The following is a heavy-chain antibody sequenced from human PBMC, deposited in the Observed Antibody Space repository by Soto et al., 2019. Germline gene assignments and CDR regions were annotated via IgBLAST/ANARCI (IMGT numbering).Heavy chain of an antibody. J-gene: IGHJ5*02. CDR3: ARDYYDSSGYITRNWFDP. CDR2: IIPIFGTA. Sequence: APVKVSRKASGGTFSSYAISWVRQAPGQGVEWMGGIIPIFGTANYAQKFQGRVTITADESTSTAYMELSSLRSEDTAVYYCARDYYDSSGYITRNWFDPWGQGTLVTVSS. V-gene: IGHV1-69*13. CDR1: GGTFSSYA. D-gene: IGHD3-22*01.